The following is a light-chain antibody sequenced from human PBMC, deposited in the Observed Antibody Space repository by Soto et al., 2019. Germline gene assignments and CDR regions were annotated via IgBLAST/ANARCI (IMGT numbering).Light chain of an antibody. CDR1: ETVSSNY. CDR2: GAS. V-gene: IGKV3-20*01. CDR3: QQYGSPPPT. Sequence: EIVLTQSPGTLSLSLGERATLSCRASETVSSNYLAWYQRKPDQAPRLLIYGASSRATAIPDRFSGSGSGTDFTLTISRLEHEDVAVYYWQQYGSPPPTFGPGTKVDLK. J-gene: IGKJ3*01.